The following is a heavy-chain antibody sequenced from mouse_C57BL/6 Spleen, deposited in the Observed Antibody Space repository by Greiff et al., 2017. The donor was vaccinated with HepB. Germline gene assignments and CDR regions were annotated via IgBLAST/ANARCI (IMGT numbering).Heavy chain of an antibody. V-gene: IGHV1-15*01. D-gene: IGHD3-3*01. CDR2: IDPETGGT. CDR1: GYTFTDYE. CDR3: TRGGLGPYFDY. J-gene: IGHJ2*01. Sequence: QVQLQQSGAELVRPGASVTLSCKASGYTFTDYEMHWVKQTPVHGLEWIGAIDPETGGTAYNQKFKGKAILTADKSSSTAYMELRSLTSEDSAVYYWTRGGLGPYFDYWGQGTTLTVSS.